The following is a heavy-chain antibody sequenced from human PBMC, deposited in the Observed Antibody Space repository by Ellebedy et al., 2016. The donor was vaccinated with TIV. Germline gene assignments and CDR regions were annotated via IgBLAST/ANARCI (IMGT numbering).Heavy chain of an antibody. D-gene: IGHD2-2*01. CDR3: ARGNIVVVPAATPFDY. V-gene: IGHV4-4*07. Sequence: MPSETLSLTCTVSGGSISSYYWSWIRQPAGKGLEWIGRIYTSGSTNYNPSLKSRVTISVDTSKNQFSLKLSSVTAADTAVYYCARGNIVVVPAATPFDYWGQGTLVTVSS. J-gene: IGHJ4*02. CDR2: IYTSGST. CDR1: GGSISSYY.